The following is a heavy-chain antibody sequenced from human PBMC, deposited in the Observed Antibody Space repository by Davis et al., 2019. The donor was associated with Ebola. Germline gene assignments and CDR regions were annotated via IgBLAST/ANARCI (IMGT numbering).Heavy chain of an antibody. D-gene: IGHD1-7*01. CDR3: AGRGRTGTTRVSYYYYGMDV. V-gene: IGHV4-34*01. J-gene: IGHJ6*04. CDR1: GRSFSGYY. Sequence: SETLSLTCAVYGRSFSGYYWSWIRQPPGKGLEWIGEINHSGSTNYNPSLKSRVTISVDTSKNQFSLKLSSVTAADTAVYYCAGRGRTGTTRVSYYYYGMDVWGKGTTVTVSS. CDR2: INHSGST.